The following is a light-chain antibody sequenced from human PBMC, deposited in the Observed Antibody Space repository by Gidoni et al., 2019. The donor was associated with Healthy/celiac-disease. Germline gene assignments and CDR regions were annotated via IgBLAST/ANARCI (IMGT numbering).Light chain of an antibody. CDR3: QQYTSYWT. CDR1: QSISSW. Sequence: DIQMTQSPSTLSASVGDRVTITCRASQSISSWLAWYQQKPGKAPKRLIYDASSLESGVPSRFSGSGSGTEFTLPISSLQPDDFATYSGQQYTSYWTFGQGTKVEIK. V-gene: IGKV1-5*01. J-gene: IGKJ1*01. CDR2: DAS.